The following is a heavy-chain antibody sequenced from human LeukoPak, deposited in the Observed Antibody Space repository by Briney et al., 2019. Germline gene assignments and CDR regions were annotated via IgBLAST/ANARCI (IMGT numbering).Heavy chain of an antibody. CDR2: INHSGGT. J-gene: IGHJ4*02. CDR3: ARGAAGTV. CDR1: GGSFSGYY. Sequence: SETLSLICAVYGGSFSGYYWSWIRQPPGKGLEWIGEINHSGGTNYNPSLKSRVTISVDPSKNQFSLKLGSVTAADTAVYYCARGAAGTVWGQGTLVTVSS. D-gene: IGHD6-13*01. V-gene: IGHV4-34*01.